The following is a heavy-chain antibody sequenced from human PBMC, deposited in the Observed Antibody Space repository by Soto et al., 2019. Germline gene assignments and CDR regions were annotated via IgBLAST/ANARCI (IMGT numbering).Heavy chain of an antibody. CDR2: IYYSGST. CDR1: GGSISSYY. J-gene: IGHJ4*02. CDR3: ARAKTGILDY. Sequence: SETLTLTCPVSGGSISSYYWSWIRQPPGKGLEWIGYIYYSGSTNYNPSLKSRVTISVDTCKNQISRKLSSVTAADTAVYYCARAKTGILDYWGQGTLVNVSS. V-gene: IGHV4-59*01. D-gene: IGHD7-27*01.